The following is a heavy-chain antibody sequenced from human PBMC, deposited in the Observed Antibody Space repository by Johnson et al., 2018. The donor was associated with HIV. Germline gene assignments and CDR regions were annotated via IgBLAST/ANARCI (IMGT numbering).Heavy chain of an antibody. CDR2: ISWDGGST. Sequence: VQLVESGGVVVQPGGSLRLSCAASGFTFDDYAMHWVRQAPGKGLEWVSLISWDGGSTYYADSVKGRFTISRDNSKNSLYLQMNSLRAEDTALYYCAKDRLRDGYNRDAFDICGQGTMVTVSS. CDR1: GFTFDDYA. CDR3: AKDRLRDGYNRDAFDI. V-gene: IGHV3-43D*03. J-gene: IGHJ3*02. D-gene: IGHD5-24*01.